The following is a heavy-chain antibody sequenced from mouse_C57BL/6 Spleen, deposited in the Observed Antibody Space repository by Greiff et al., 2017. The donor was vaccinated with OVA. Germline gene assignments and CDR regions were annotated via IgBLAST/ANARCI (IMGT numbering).Heavy chain of an antibody. CDR2: IWSGGST. CDR1: GFSLTSYG. J-gene: IGHJ2*01. CDR3: ARNYGYYLDY. Sequence: QVQLQQSGPGLVQPSQSLSITCTVSGFSLTSYGVHWVRQSPGKGLEWLGVIWSGGSTDYNAAFISRLSISKDNSKSQVFFKMNSLQADDTAIYYCARNYGYYLDYWGQGTTLTVSS. V-gene: IGHV2-2*01. D-gene: IGHD2-2*01.